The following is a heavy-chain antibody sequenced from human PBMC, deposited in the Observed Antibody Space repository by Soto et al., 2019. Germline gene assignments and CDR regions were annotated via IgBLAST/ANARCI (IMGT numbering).Heavy chain of an antibody. CDR3: ARMIDYGNYSFQHYFDY. V-gene: IGHV2-26*01. Sequence: SGPTLVNPTETLTLTCTVSGFSLSNAQMGVSWIRQPPGKALEWLAHIFSNDQKSYTTSLKSRLTISKDTSKSQVVLTLTNMDPVDTATYFCARMIDYGNYSFQHYFDYWGPGTLVTVSS. CDR1: GFSLSNAQMG. CDR2: IFSNDQK. D-gene: IGHD4-17*01. J-gene: IGHJ4*02.